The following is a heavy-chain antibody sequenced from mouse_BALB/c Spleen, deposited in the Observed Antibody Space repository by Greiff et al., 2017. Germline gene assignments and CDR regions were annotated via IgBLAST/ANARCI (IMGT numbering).Heavy chain of an antibody. CDR1: GYSITSGYY. CDR2: ISYDGSN. V-gene: IGHV3-6*02. Sequence: EVQLQESGPGLVKPSQSLSLTCSVTGYSITSGYYWNWIRQFPGNKLEWMGYISYDGSNNYNPSLKNRISITRDTSKNQFFLKLNSVTTEDTATYYCARALITTAFDYWGQGTTLTVSS. D-gene: IGHD1-2*01. J-gene: IGHJ2*01. CDR3: ARALITTAFDY.